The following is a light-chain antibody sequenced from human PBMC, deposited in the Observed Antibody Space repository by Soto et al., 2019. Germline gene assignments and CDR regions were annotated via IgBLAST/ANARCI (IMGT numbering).Light chain of an antibody. CDR3: SSYTSSSTLV. CDR1: SSDVRGYNY. Sequence: QSALTQPASVSGSPGQSITISCTGTSSDVRGYNYVSWYQQHPGKAPKLMIYEVSNRPSGVPNRFSGSRSGNTASLTISGLQAEDEADYYCSSYTSSSTLVFGTGTKLTVL. V-gene: IGLV2-14*01. J-gene: IGLJ1*01. CDR2: EVS.